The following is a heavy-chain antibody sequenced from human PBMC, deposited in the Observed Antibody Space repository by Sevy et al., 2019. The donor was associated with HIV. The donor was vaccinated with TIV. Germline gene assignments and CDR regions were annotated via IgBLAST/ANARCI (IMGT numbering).Heavy chain of an antibody. Sequence: GGSLRLSCAASGFTFSSYSMNWVRQAPGKGLQWVSSISSSSSYIYHADSVRGRFTISRDNAKNSLYLQMNSLRAEDTAVYYCARDLHNDYGDYRGKHDAFDIWGQGTMVTVSS. D-gene: IGHD4-17*01. V-gene: IGHV3-21*01. J-gene: IGHJ3*02. CDR2: ISSSSSYI. CDR1: GFTFSSYS. CDR3: ARDLHNDYGDYRGKHDAFDI.